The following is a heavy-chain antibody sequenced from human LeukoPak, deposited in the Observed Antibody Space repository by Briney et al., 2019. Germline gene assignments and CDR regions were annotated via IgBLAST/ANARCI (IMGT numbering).Heavy chain of an antibody. V-gene: IGHV1-2*02. Sequence: ASVKVSCKASGYTFTGYYMHWVRQAPGQGLEWMGWINPNSGGTNYAQKFQGRVTMTRNTSISTAYMELSSLRSEDTAVYYCARGAPLGTSSDYWGQGTLVTVSS. J-gene: IGHJ4*02. D-gene: IGHD3-16*01. CDR3: ARGAPLGTSSDY. CDR2: INPNSGGT. CDR1: GYTFTGYY.